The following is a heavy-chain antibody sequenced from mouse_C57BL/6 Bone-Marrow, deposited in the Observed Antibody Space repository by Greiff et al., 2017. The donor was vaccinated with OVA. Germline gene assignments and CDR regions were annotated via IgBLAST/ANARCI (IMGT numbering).Heavy chain of an antibody. J-gene: IGHJ4*01. CDR3: ARSGIYYGTALGPPMDY. CDR1: GYTFTDYY. Sequence: QVQLQQSGPELVKPGASVKISCKASGYTFTDYYINWVKQRPGQGLEWIGWIYPGSGNTKYNEKFKGKATLTVDTSSSTAYMQLSSLTSADSAVYFCARSGIYYGTALGPPMDYWGQGTSVTVSS. D-gene: IGHD2-1*01. V-gene: IGHV1-84*01. CDR2: IYPGSGNT.